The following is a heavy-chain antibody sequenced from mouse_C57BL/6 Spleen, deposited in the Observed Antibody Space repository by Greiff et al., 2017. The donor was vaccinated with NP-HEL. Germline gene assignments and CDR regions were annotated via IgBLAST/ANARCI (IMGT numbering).Heavy chain of an antibody. CDR1: GFNIKDDY. Sequence: VQLKESGAELVRPGASVKLSCTASGFNIKDDYMHWVKQRPEQGLEWIGWIDPENGDTEYASKFQGKATITADTSSNTAYLQLSSLTSEDTAVYYCTTATTVVDAWFAYWGQGTLVTVSA. CDR2: IDPENGDT. V-gene: IGHV14-4*01. D-gene: IGHD1-1*01. CDR3: TTATTVVDAWFAY. J-gene: IGHJ3*01.